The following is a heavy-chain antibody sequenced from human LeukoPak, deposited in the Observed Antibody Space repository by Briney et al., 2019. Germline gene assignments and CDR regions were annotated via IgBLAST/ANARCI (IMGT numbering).Heavy chain of an antibody. Sequence: SETLSLTCTVSGGSISSYYWSWVRQPAGKGLEWIGRIYTSGSTNYNPSLKSRVTMSVDTSKNQFSLKLSSVTAADTAVYYCARDIVVEPAAIYGGWFDPWGQGTLVTDSS. V-gene: IGHV4-4*07. CDR2: IYTSGST. D-gene: IGHD2-2*02. CDR3: ARDIVVEPAAIYGGWFDP. CDR1: GGSISSYY. J-gene: IGHJ5*02.